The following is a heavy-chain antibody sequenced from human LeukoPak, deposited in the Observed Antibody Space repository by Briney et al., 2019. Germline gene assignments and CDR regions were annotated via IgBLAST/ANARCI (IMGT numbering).Heavy chain of an antibody. CDR1: GFTFSSYS. V-gene: IGHV3-21*01. CDR2: ISSSSSYI. CDR3: ARGGGPRGYFQH. J-gene: IGHJ1*01. Sequence: GGSLRLSCAASGFTFSSYSMNWVRQAPGKGLEWVSSISSSSSYIYYADSVKGRFTISRDNAKNSLYLQMNSLRAEDTAAYYCARGGGPRGYFQHWGQGTLVTVSS.